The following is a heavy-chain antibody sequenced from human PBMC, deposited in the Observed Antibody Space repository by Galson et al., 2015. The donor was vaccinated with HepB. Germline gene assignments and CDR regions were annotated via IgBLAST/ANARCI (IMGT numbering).Heavy chain of an antibody. D-gene: IGHD3-10*01. CDR2: IDPSDSYT. J-gene: IGHJ6*02. CDR3: VFGSGSSGPEWHYGMDV. CDR1: GSSFTTYW. V-gene: IGHV5-10-1*01. Sequence: QSGAEVKKPGESLRISCKGSGSSFTTYWITWVRQMPGKGLEWMGRIDPSDSYTNYSPSFQGHVTISADRSINAAYLQWSGLKASDTAIYYCVFGSGSSGPEWHYGMDVWGQGTTVIVSS.